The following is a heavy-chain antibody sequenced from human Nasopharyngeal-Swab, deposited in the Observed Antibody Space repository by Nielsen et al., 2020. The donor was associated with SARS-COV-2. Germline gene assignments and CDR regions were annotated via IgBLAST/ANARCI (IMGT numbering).Heavy chain of an antibody. D-gene: IGHD6-19*01. CDR2: ISYDGSNK. Sequence: GESLKISCAASGFTFSSYAMHWVRQAPGKGLEWVAVISYDGSNKYYADSVKGRFTISRDNSKNTLYLQMNSLRAEDMAVYYCARDEGGGWRPWGQGTLVTVSS. CDR3: ARDEGGGWRP. V-gene: IGHV3-30-3*01. J-gene: IGHJ4*02. CDR1: GFTFSSYA.